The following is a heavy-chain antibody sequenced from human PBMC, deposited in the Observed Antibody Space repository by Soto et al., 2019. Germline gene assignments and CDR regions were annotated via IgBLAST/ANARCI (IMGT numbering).Heavy chain of an antibody. V-gene: IGHV4-59*01. Sequence: QVQLQESGPGLVKPSETLSLTCTVSGGSISSYYWSWIRQPPGKGLEWIGYIYYSGSTNYNPSLKSRVTISVDTSKNQFSLKLSSVTAADTAVYYCARGLRGYSYGDESHYYGMDVWGQGTTVTVSS. D-gene: IGHD5-18*01. CDR2: IYYSGST. J-gene: IGHJ6*02. CDR3: ARGLRGYSYGDESHYYGMDV. CDR1: GGSISSYY.